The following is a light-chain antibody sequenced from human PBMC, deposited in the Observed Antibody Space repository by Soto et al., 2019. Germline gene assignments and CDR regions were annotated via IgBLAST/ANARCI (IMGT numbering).Light chain of an antibody. CDR3: QSYDSSNQGV. CDR2: EDN. Sequence: NFMLTQPHSVSESPGKTVTISCTRSSGSIASNYVQWYQQRPGSAPTTVIYEDNQRPSGVPDRFSGSIDSSSNSASLTISGLKTEAEADYYCQSYDSSNQGVFGGGTQQTVL. CDR1: SGSIASNY. V-gene: IGLV6-57*03. J-gene: IGLJ7*01.